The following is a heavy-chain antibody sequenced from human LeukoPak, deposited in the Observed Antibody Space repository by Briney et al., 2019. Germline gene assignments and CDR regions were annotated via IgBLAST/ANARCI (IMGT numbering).Heavy chain of an antibody. CDR2: IFTVFGTT. Sequence: ASVKVSCKASGDTFSRYALSWVRQAPGQGLEWMGGIFTVFGTTHYAKDLQGRVTITADKSTNTVYMELTSLRSEDTAIYYCARAKVSGYPTYWYFDLWGRGTQVTVSS. V-gene: IGHV1-69*06. CDR1: GDTFSRYA. D-gene: IGHD3-9*01. CDR3: ARAKVSGYPTYWYFDL. J-gene: IGHJ2*01.